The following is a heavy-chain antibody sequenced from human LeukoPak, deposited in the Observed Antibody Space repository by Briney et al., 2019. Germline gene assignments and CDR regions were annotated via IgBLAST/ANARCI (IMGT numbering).Heavy chain of an antibody. J-gene: IGHJ4*02. D-gene: IGHD3-10*01. Sequence: GASVKVSCKASGYTFTSYGISWVRQAPGQRLEWMGWINAGNGNTKYSQKFQGRVTISRDTSASTAYMELSSLRSEDTAVYYCASTGIWFGELPLDYWGQGTLVTVSS. CDR1: GYTFTSYG. V-gene: IGHV1-3*01. CDR2: INAGNGNT. CDR3: ASTGIWFGELPLDY.